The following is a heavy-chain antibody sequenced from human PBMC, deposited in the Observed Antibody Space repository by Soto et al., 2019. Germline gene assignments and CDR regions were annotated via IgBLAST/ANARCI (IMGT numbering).Heavy chain of an antibody. CDR3: GRVNSTIVVLTDY. J-gene: IGHJ4*02. CDR1: GFIFSNYW. CDR2: IKYDGSEK. V-gene: IGHV3-7*04. Sequence: GGSLRLSCEASGFIFSNYWMTWVRQAPGKGLEWVANIKYDGSEKYYVDSVKGRFTISRDNAQNSLYLQMSSLRAEDTAVYYCGRVNSTIVVLTDYWGQGTLVTVSS. D-gene: IGHD3-22*01.